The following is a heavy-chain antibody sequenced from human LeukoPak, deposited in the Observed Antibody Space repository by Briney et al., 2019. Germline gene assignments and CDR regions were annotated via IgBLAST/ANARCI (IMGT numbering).Heavy chain of an antibody. CDR1: GFTFSSYW. J-gene: IGHJ6*02. CDR3: AREGGYQYYYAMDV. CDR2: IKQDGSEK. D-gene: IGHD3-16*01. Sequence: GGSLRLSCAASGFTFSSYWMSWVRQAPGKGLEWVANIKQDGSEKYYVDSMKGRFTISRDNAKNSLYLQMSSLRAEDAAVYYCAREGGYQYYYAMDVWGQGTTVTVSS. V-gene: IGHV3-7*01.